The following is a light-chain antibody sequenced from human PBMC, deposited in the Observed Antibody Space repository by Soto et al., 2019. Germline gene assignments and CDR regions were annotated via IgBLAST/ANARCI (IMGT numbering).Light chain of an antibody. Sequence: QSVLTQPASVSGSPGQSITISCTLTSSDIGSYDLVSWYQQHPGTAPKLIIYEVTKRPSGVSTRFSGSKSGNTASLTISGLQAVDEADYYCCSFADFTYVFGTGTKVTVL. J-gene: IGLJ1*01. CDR3: CSFADFTYV. CDR2: EVT. CDR1: SSDIGSYDL. V-gene: IGLV2-23*02.